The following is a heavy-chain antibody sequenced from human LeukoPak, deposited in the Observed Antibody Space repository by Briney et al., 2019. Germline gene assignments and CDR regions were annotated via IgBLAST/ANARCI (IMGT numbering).Heavy chain of an antibody. CDR1: GGSISSYY. D-gene: IGHD2-2*01. CDR2: VYTSGST. V-gene: IGHV4-4*07. Sequence: SETLSLTCNVSGGSISSYYWSWIRQPAGKGLEWIGRVYTSGSTNYNPSLKSRVTMSVDTSKNQFSLKLSSVTAADTAVYYCARGVSGIVVVPAAKGWYFDLWGRGTLVTVSS. J-gene: IGHJ2*01. CDR3: ARGVSGIVVVPAAKGWYFDL.